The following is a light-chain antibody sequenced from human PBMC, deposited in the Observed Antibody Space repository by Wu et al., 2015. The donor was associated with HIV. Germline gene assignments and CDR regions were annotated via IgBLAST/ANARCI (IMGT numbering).Light chain of an antibody. J-gene: IGKJ5*01. Sequence: EIVLTQSPAALSISPGERATLSCRASRSVSSAVAWYQQKPGQAPRLLIYDASKRATGIPARFTGGGSGTDYSLTISSLEPEEFAVYYCQQHANWPLTFGQGTRLEIK. CDR2: DAS. CDR1: RSVSSA. CDR3: QQHANWPLT. V-gene: IGKV3-11*01.